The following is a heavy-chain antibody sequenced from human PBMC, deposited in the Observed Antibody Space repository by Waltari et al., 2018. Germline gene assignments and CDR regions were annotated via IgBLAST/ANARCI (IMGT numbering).Heavy chain of an antibody. D-gene: IGHD5-12*01. CDR2: INWNGGST. V-gene: IGHV3-20*01. CDR1: GFTFDDYG. Sequence: EVQLVESGGGVVRPGGSLRLSCAASGFTFDDYGMSWALQAPGKGLEWVSGINWNGGSTGYADSVKGRFTISRDNAKNSLYLQMNSLRAEDTALYHCARAGDIVATMESYYFDYWGQGTLVTVSS. J-gene: IGHJ4*02. CDR3: ARAGDIVATMESYYFDY.